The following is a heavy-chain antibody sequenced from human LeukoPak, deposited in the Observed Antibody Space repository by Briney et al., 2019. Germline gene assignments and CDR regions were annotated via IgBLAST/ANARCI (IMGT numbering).Heavy chain of an antibody. CDR3: ARDGRGYSYGLDY. Sequence: KPSETPSLTCTVSGGSISSYYWSWIRQPPGKGPEWIGNIYYSGSTNYNPSLKSRVTISVDTSKNHFSLKLSSVTAADTAVYYCARDGRGYSYGLDYWGQGTLVTVSS. CDR1: GGSISSYY. CDR2: IYYSGST. J-gene: IGHJ4*02. V-gene: IGHV4-59*01. D-gene: IGHD5-18*01.